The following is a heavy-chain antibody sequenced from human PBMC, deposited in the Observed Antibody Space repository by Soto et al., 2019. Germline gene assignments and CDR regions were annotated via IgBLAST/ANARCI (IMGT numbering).Heavy chain of an antibody. CDR1: GFTFSNFA. Sequence: PGGSLRLSCVASGFTFSNFAMAWVRQAPGEGLEWVSAISGSGDDTFYADSMKGRFTISRDNSKDTLYLQINSLRVEDTAVYYCANPIPKTGTTFGFWGQGTLVTVSS. D-gene: IGHD1-1*01. J-gene: IGHJ4*02. CDR3: ANPIPKTGTTFGF. V-gene: IGHV3-23*01. CDR2: ISGSGDDT.